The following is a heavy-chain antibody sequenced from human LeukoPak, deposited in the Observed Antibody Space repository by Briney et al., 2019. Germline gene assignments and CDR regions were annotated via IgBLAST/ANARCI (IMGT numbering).Heavy chain of an antibody. J-gene: IGHJ4*02. Sequence: SETLSLTCTVSGASISTSYWYWIRQPPGKGLEWIGYIHYSGDINYNPSLKSRVTISAYTSKDQLSLKLSSVTAADTAVYYCARVGCSGGSCYPDYWGQGTLVTVSS. CDR1: GASISTSY. V-gene: IGHV4-59*01. CDR3: ARVGCSGGSCYPDY. CDR2: IHYSGDI. D-gene: IGHD2-15*01.